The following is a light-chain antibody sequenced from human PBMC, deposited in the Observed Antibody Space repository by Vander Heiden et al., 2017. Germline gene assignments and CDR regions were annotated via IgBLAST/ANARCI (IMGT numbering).Light chain of an antibody. J-gene: IGKJ4*01. CDR3: QQYYSYPLT. V-gene: IGKV1-8*01. CDR2: AAS. CDR1: QRISSY. Sequence: IRMTQSPSSFSASTGDRVTITCRASQRISSYLAWYQQKPGKAPKLLIYAASSLQSGVPSRFSGSGSGTDFTLTISCLQPEDFATYYCQQYYSYPLTFGGGTKVEIK.